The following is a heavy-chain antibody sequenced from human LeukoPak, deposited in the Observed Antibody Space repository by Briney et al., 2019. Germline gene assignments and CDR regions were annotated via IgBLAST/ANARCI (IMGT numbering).Heavy chain of an antibody. CDR1: GFTFSSYE. CDR3: ARDLVKYCSGGSCPKDY. Sequence: XLRLSCAASGFTFSSYEMNWVRQAPGKGLEWVSYISSSGSTIYYADSVKGRFTISRDNAKNSLYLQMNSLRAEDTAVYYCARDLVKYCSGGSCPKDYWGQGTLVTVSS. V-gene: IGHV3-48*03. D-gene: IGHD2-15*01. CDR2: ISSSGSTI. J-gene: IGHJ4*02.